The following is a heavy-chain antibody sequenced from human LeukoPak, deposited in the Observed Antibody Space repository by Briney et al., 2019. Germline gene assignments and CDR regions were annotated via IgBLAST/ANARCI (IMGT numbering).Heavy chain of an antibody. J-gene: IGHJ4*02. CDR3: AFNNWGSGELDY. D-gene: IGHD7-27*01. Sequence: SGPTLVNPTQTLTLTFTFSGFSLSTSGVGVGWIRQPPGKALEWLALIYWDEDKRYSPSLKRRLTITKDTSKNQVVLTMTNMDPVDTATYYCAFNNWGSGELDYWGQGTLVTVSS. CDR2: IYWDEDK. CDR1: GFSLSTSGVG. V-gene: IGHV2-5*02.